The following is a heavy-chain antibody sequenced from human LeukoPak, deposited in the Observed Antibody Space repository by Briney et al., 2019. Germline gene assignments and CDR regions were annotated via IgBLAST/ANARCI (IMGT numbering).Heavy chain of an antibody. J-gene: IGHJ4*02. V-gene: IGHV3-30*02. CDR1: GFSFSTYG. CDR2: IRYDGSVK. CDR3: AKDRLMYGSGTYPLDY. Sequence: GGSLRLSCAASGFSFSTYGMHWVRQAPGKGLEWVAFIRYDGSVKDYADSVKGRFTISRDNSKNTLHLQMNSLRAEDTAVYYCAKDRLMYGSGTYPLDYWDQGTLVTVSS. D-gene: IGHD3-10*01.